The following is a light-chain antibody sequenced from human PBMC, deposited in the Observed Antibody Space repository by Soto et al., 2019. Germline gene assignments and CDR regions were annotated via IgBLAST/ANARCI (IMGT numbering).Light chain of an antibody. CDR2: GAS. J-gene: IGKJ4*01. CDR1: QDISIL. CDR3: QQADSFPLT. Sequence: DIQMTQSPSSVSASIVDTVTITCRASQDISILLAWYQQKPGRAPKLLIYGASTLESWVPSRFSGRGSGTDFTLTISSLQPEDFATYFCQQADSFPLTFGGGTKVDI. V-gene: IGKV1D-12*01.